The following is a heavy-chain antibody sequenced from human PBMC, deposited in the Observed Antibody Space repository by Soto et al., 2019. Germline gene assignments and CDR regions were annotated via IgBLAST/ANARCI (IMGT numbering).Heavy chain of an antibody. D-gene: IGHD2-2*01. V-gene: IGHV4-39*01. CDR2: IHYSGST. Sequence: SETLSLTCTVSGGSISSHSYYWGWIRQPPGKGLEWIGSIHYSGSTYYHPSLKSRVTLAVDTSKKQFSLNLSSVTAADTAVYYCARHRVYCSTASCSAGGSDRFDPWGQGTLVTVSS. CDR1: GGSISSHSYY. CDR3: ARHRVYCSTASCSAGGSDRFDP. J-gene: IGHJ5*02.